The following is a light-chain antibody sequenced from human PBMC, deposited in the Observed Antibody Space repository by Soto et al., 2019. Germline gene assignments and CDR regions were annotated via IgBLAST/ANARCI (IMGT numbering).Light chain of an antibody. CDR1: QSVRSN. CDR3: HHYNNWPPWK. V-gene: IGKV3-15*01. Sequence: DIVITHTPLSLPVTPVEPASISCRASQSVRSNLAWYQQKPGQSPRLLISGASTRAAGVPDRFSGSGSGTEFTLTITSLQSEDFAVYYCHHYNNWPPWKFGQGTKVDIK. J-gene: IGKJ1*01. CDR2: GAS.